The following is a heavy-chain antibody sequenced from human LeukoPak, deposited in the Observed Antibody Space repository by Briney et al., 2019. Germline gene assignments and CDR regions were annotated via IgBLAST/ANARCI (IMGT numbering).Heavy chain of an antibody. D-gene: IGHD4-17*01. J-gene: IGHJ4*02. V-gene: IGHV3-74*03. CDR3: ARSGNYGDYGDY. CDR2: IDNAGSIT. Sequence: GGSLRLSCAASGFTFSNYWIHWVRQAPGKGLVWVSRIDNAGSITTYADSVKGRFTISRDNAENTLYLQMNSLRVEDTAVYYCARSGNYGDYGDYWGQGTLVTVSS. CDR1: GFTFSNYW.